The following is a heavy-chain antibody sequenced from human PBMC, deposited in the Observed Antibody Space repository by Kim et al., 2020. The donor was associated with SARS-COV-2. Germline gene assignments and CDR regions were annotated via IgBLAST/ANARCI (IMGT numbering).Heavy chain of an antibody. J-gene: IGHJ6*02. CDR1: GFTFSSYA. D-gene: IGHD6-19*01. CDR2: ISGSGGST. CDR3: AKDGEIAVAGTSGMDV. V-gene: IGHV3-23*01. Sequence: GGSLRLSCAASGFTFSSYAMSWVRQAPGKGLEWVSAISGSGGSTYYADSVKGRFTISRDNSKNTLYLQMNSLRAEDTAVYYCAKDGEIAVAGTSGMDVWGQGTTVTVSS.